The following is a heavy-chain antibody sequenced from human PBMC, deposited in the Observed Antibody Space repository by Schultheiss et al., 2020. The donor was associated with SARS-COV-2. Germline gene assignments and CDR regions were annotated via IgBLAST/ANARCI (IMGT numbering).Heavy chain of an antibody. CDR3: ARPAHY. V-gene: IGHV4-39*07. CDR1: GGSISSSSYY. J-gene: IGHJ4*02. Sequence: SETLSLTCTVSGGSISSSSYYWGWIRQPPGRGLEWIGSVYHSGSANYSPSLKGRVTMSVDTAKNQFSLKLSSVTAADTAVYYCARPAHYWGQGTLVTVSS. CDR2: VYHSGSA.